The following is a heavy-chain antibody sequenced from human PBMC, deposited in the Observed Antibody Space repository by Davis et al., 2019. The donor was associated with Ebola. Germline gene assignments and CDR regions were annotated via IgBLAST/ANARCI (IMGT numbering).Heavy chain of an antibody. CDR2: ISNGGIT. Sequence: SETLSLTCTVSGGSISSSSFHWSWIRQSPGKGLEWSAFISNGGITIYNPSLRGRVTISIDTSKNQFSLEVRSVTAADTAFYYCVRGSDAYKTGYWGQGTLVTVSS. CDR3: VRGSDAYKTGY. V-gene: IGHV4-61*01. J-gene: IGHJ4*02. CDR1: GGSISSSSFH. D-gene: IGHD5-24*01.